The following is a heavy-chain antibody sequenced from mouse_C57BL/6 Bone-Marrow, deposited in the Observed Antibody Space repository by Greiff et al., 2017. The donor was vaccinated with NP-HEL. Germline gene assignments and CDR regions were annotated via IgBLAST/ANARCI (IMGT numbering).Heavy chain of an antibody. V-gene: IGHV1-55*01. J-gene: IGHJ3*01. CDR3: AREDYSNFSFAY. Sequence: QVQLQQPGAELVKPGASVKMSCKASGYTFTSYWITWVKQRPGQGLEWIGDIYPGSGSTNYNEKFKSKATLTVDTSSSTAYMQLSSLTSEDSAVYYCAREDYSNFSFAYWGQGTLVTVSA. CDR2: IYPGSGST. D-gene: IGHD2-5*01. CDR1: GYTFTSYW.